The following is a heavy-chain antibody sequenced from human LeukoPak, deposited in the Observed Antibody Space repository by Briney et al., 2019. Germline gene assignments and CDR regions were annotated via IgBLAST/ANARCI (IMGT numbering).Heavy chain of an antibody. CDR2: INPNSGGT. CDR3: ARDLHLMGPYYYYYMDV. Sequence: GASVKVSCKASGYTFTGYYMHWVRQAPGQGLEWMGWINPNSGGTNYAQKFQGRVTMTRDTSISTAYMELSRLRSDDTAVHYCARDLHLMGPYYYYYMDVWGKGTTVTVSS. J-gene: IGHJ6*03. V-gene: IGHV1-2*02. D-gene: IGHD3-16*01. CDR1: GYTFTGYY.